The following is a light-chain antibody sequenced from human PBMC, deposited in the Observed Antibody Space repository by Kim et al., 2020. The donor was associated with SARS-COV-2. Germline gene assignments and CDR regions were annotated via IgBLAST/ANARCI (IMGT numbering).Light chain of an antibody. CDR2: NVN. CDR3: CSYTNSATWV. J-gene: IGLJ3*02. V-gene: IGLV2-11*01. CDR1: SSDVATYDY. Sequence: GQPVTISCTGASSDVATYDYVSWYQQHPGTVPKSMIYNVNTQPSGVPDRFSGSKSSNTASMTISGLQAEDEADLQCCSYTNSATWVFGGGTKVTVL.